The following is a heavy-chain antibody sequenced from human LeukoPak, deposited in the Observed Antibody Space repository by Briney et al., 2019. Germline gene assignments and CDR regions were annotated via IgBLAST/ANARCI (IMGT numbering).Heavy chain of an antibody. CDR2: IYYSGST. V-gene: IGHV4-59*01. D-gene: IGHD3-10*01. CDR1: GGSITNYY. Sequence: SETLSLTCTVSGGSITNYYWSWIRQPPGKGLECIGYIYYSGSTNYNPSLKSRVTISLHTSKNQFSLKLNSVTAADTAVYYCARANYGRYYGMDVWGQGTTVTVSS. CDR3: ARANYGRYYGMDV. J-gene: IGHJ6*02.